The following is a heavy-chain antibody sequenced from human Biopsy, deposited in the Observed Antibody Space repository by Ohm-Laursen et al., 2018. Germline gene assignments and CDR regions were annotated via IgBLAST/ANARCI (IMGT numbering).Heavy chain of an antibody. D-gene: IGHD3-10*01. CDR3: AKGRSGGTGHGNWFDP. Sequence: SLRLSCAASGFTFSGYAMSWVRQGPEKGLEWVSVVTGSGRSTYYTDSVKGRFSISRENSKNTLYLQMNSLRVEDTAVYYCAKGRSGGTGHGNWFDPWGQGTLVTVSS. J-gene: IGHJ5*02. CDR1: GFTFSGYA. CDR2: VTGSGRST. V-gene: IGHV3-23*01.